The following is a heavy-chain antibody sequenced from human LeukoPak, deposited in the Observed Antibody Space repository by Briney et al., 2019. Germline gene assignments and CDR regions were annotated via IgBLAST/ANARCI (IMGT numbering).Heavy chain of an antibody. D-gene: IGHD3-9*01. J-gene: IGHJ4*02. V-gene: IGHV4-59*01. CDR1: GGSISSYY. CDR3: ARRVTGYYNLDY. CDR2: IYYSGST. Sequence: PSGTLSLTCTVSGGSISSYYWSWIRQPPGKGLEWIGYIYYSGSTNYNPSLKSRVTISVDTSKNQFSLKLSSVTAADTAVYYCARRVTGYYNLDYWGQGTLVTVSS.